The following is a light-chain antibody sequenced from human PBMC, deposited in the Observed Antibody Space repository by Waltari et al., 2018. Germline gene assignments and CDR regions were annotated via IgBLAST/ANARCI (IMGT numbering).Light chain of an antibody. CDR2: RAS. CDR3: QQHGTLPAT. CDR1: QSVGSSS. Sequence: EIVLTPSPGTASLSPGERVTLSCRASQSVGSSSLAWYQQKPGQAPRLVIYRASRRATGIPDRFSGSGSGTEFSLTISRLEPEDFAVYYCQQHGTLPATFGQGTKVEIK. V-gene: IGKV3-20*01. J-gene: IGKJ1*01.